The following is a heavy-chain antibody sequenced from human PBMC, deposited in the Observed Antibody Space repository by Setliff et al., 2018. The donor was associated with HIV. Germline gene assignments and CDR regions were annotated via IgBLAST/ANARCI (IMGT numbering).Heavy chain of an antibody. CDR2: IYYSGST. CDR1: GGLISCHIYQ. CDR3: ARHPPYCSGGSCYRGRGYYFDY. V-gene: IGHV4-39*01. D-gene: IGHD2-15*01. J-gene: IGHJ4*02. Sequence: SETLSLTCTVSGGLISCHIYQWGWIRQPPGKGLEWIGSIYYSGSTYYNPSLKSRVTISVDTSKNQFSLKLSSVTAADTAVYYCARHPPYCSGGSCYRGRGYYFDYWGQGTLVTVSS.